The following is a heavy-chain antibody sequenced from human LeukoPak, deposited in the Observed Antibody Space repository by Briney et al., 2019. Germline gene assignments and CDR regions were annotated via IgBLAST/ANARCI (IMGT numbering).Heavy chain of an antibody. J-gene: IGHJ6*03. Sequence: SETLSLTCTVSGGSISSHYWSWIRQPPGKGLEWIGYIYYSGSTNYNPSLESRVTISVDTSKNQFSLKLSSVTAADTAVYYWAGGSSIRYYYYYMDVWGKGTTVTVSS. V-gene: IGHV4-59*11. D-gene: IGHD2-21*01. CDR2: IYYSGST. CDR1: GGSISSHY. CDR3: AGGSSIRYYYYYMDV.